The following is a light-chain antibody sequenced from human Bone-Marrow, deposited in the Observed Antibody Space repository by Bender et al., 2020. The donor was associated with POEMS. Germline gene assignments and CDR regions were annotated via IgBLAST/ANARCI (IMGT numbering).Light chain of an antibody. Sequence: QSLLTQPPSASATPGQRVTISCSGSSSDIGTNTVNWYRQFPGTTPNLLIYRDHERPSGVPDRFSGSMSGTSASLAISGLHSEDEADYYCVAWDDTLNGWVFGGGTKLTVL. CDR3: VAWDDTLNGWV. CDR1: SSDIGTNT. V-gene: IGLV1-44*01. J-gene: IGLJ2*01. CDR2: RDH.